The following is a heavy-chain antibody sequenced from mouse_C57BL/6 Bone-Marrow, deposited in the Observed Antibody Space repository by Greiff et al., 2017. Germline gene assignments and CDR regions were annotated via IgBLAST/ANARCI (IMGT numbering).Heavy chain of an antibody. Sequence: EVKLMESGGGLVQPGGSLKLSCAASGFTFSDYYMYWVRQTPEKRLEWVAYISNGGGSTYYPDTVKGRFTISRDNAKNTLYLQMSRLKSEDTAMYYCARLHYYDGYWYFDVWGTGTTVTVSS. J-gene: IGHJ1*03. CDR3: ARLHYYDGYWYFDV. CDR1: GFTFSDYY. CDR2: ISNGGGST. V-gene: IGHV5-12*01. D-gene: IGHD2-3*01.